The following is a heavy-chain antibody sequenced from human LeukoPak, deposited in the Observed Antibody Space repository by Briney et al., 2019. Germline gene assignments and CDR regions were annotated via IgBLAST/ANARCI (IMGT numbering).Heavy chain of an antibody. D-gene: IGHD3-10*01. Sequence: GGSLRLSCAASGFTFSSYGMHWVRQAPGKGLEWVAVISYDGSNKYYADSVKGRFTISRDNSKNTLYLQMNSLRAEDTAVYYCATTTPYYGSGNITDYWGQGTPVTVSS. V-gene: IGHV3-30*03. CDR2: ISYDGSNK. J-gene: IGHJ4*02. CDR3: ATTTPYYGSGNITDY. CDR1: GFTFSSYG.